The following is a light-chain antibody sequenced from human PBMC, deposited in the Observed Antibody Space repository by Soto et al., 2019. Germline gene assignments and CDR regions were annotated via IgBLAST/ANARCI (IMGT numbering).Light chain of an antibody. Sequence: EIVLTHSPGTLSLSPLEIATLSCSASQNVNSNFLAWYQQKPGQAPKLLIYAASTRATGIPDRFSASGSGTDFTLTISRLEPEDFGLYYCRKYGDSPRKFGQGTKVDIK. V-gene: IGKV3-20*01. J-gene: IGKJ1*01. CDR3: RKYGDSPRK. CDR1: QNVNSNF. CDR2: AAS.